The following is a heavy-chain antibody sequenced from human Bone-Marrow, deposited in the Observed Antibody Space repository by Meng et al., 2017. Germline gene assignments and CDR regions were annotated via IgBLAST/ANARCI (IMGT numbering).Heavy chain of an antibody. D-gene: IGHD3-3*01. CDR1: GGSISSYY. J-gene: IGHJ4*02. V-gene: IGHV4-59*01. CDR3: ARESFEWAQYDY. Sequence: ESLRLSCTVSGGSISSYYWSWIRQPPGKGLEWIGYIYYSGSTNYNPSLKSRVTISVDTSKNQFSLKLSSVTAADTAVYYCARESFEWAQYDYWVQGTLVTVSS. CDR2: IYYSGST.